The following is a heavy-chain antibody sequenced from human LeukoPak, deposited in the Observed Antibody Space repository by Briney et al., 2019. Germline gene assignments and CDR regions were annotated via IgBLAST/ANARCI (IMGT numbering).Heavy chain of an antibody. CDR2: IYSSGNT. J-gene: IGHJ6*03. CDR3: ARTLDKDSSSAPYYYYMDV. Sequence: SETLSLTCTVSGGSIRSNYWSWIRQSAGKGLEWIGRIYSSGNTNYNPSFESRVTMSVDTSKNQLSLRLKSVTAADTAVYYCARTLDKDSSSAPYYYYMDVWGKGTTVTVSS. D-gene: IGHD6-13*01. CDR1: GGSIRSNY. V-gene: IGHV4-4*07.